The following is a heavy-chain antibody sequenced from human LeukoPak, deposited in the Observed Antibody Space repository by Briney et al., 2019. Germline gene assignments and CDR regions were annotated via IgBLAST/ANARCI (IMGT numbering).Heavy chain of an antibody. CDR1: GGSISSSYW. CDR3: ARITVTKGRYNWFDP. V-gene: IGHV4-4*02. J-gene: IGHJ5*02. CDR2: VYHTGST. Sequence: SGTLSLTRAVSGGSISSSYWWSWVRQPPGKGLDWIGEVYHTGSTNYNSSLKSRVTISVDKSKNQFSLKLTSVTAADTAVYYCARITVTKGRYNWFDPWGQGTLVTVSS. D-gene: IGHD4-11*01.